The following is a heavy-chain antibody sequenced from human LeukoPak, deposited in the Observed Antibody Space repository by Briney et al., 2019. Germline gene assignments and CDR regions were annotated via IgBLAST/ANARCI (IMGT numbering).Heavy chain of an antibody. CDR1: GGTFGSYA. J-gene: IGHJ5*02. V-gene: IGHV1-69*13. CDR2: IIPIFGTA. Sequence: ASVKVSCKASGGTFGSYAISWVRQAPGQGLEWMGGIIPIFGTANYAQKFQGRVTITADESTSTAYMELSSLRSEDTAVYYCAYRTTPSPSNWFDPWGQGTLVTVSS. D-gene: IGHD1-14*01. CDR3: AYRTTPSPSNWFDP.